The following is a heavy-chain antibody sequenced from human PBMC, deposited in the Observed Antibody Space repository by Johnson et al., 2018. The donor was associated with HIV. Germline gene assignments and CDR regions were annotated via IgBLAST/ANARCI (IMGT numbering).Heavy chain of an antibody. CDR1: GFSFSSYA. CDR3: SRGAFYGSGNYYTAFDI. Sequence: QVQLVESGGGVVQPGRSLRLSCTASGFSFSSYAMHWVRQAPGKGLELVAVISYHGTNKYYPDSVKGRFSISRDSSENTLYLQLNSLTAEDTAVYYCSRGAFYGSGNYYTAFDIWGQGTMVTVSS. CDR2: ISYHGTNK. V-gene: IGHV3-30-3*01. J-gene: IGHJ3*02. D-gene: IGHD3-10*01.